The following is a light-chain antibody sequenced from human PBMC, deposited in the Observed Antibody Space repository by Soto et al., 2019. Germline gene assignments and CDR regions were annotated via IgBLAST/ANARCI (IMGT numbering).Light chain of an antibody. CDR2: FND. J-gene: IGLJ3*02. V-gene: IGLV1-44*01. Sequence: QSVLTQPPSASGAPGQRVTFSFSGSGSNIGSNTVNWYQQVPGAAPKLLIYFNDQRPSGVPDRFSGSKSGTSASLAISGLQPDDEADYSCSAWDDSLSGPVFGGGTKLTVL. CDR3: SAWDDSLSGPV. CDR1: GSNIGSNT.